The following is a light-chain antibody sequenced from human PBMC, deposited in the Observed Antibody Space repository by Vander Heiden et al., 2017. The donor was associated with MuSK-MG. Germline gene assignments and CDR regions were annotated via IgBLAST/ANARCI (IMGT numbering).Light chain of an antibody. CDR2: DVS. V-gene: IGLV2-14*03. CDR3: SSYTSSNTLI. CDR1: SNDVGGYNY. Sequence: QSALTQPASVSGSPGQSITISCTGTSNDVGGYNYVSWYQQHPGKAPKLMTHDVSNRPSGVSNRFSGSKSGNTASLTISGLQAEDEADYYCSSYTSSNTLIFGGGTKLTVL. J-gene: IGLJ2*01.